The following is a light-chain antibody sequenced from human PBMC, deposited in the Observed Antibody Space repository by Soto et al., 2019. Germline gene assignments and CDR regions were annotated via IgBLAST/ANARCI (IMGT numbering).Light chain of an antibody. J-gene: IGKJ1*01. CDR2: GAS. V-gene: IGKV3-20*01. Sequence: EVVLTQSPGTLSLSPGERATLSCRASQSVTNTYLAWYQQKPGQAPRLLIYGASSRATGIQDRFTAGGSGTDFTLTISRLEPDDFAVYYCQEYGSSRTFGQGTKVDIK. CDR1: QSVTNTY. CDR3: QEYGSSRT.